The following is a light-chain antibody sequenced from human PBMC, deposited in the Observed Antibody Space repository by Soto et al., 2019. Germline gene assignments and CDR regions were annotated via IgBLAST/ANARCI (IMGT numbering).Light chain of an antibody. CDR3: AAWDDRLSGPV. V-gene: IGLV1-47*02. CDR2: IDN. Sequence: QSVLTQPPSASGTPGQRVTISCSGSSSNVGTNYVYWYQQLPGTAPKLLSYIDNQRPSGVPDRFSASKSGTSASLAISGLRSEDEADYHCAAWDDRLSGPVFGGGTQLTVL. J-gene: IGLJ3*02. CDR1: SSNVGTNY.